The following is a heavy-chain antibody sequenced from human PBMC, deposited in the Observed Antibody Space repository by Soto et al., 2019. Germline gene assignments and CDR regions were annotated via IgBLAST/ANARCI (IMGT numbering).Heavy chain of an antibody. CDR2: ISSSSSHI. D-gene: IGHD3-16*01. V-gene: IGHV3-11*06. J-gene: IGHJ4*02. CDR3: ARDLAFGGVIDF. Sequence: GGSLRLSCAASGFTFSDYYMSWIRQAPGKGLEWLSYISSSSSHIQYADSVKGRFTISRDNAKNSLYLQMDSLRAEDTAFYYCARDLAFGGVIDFWGQGILVTSPQ. CDR1: GFTFSDYY.